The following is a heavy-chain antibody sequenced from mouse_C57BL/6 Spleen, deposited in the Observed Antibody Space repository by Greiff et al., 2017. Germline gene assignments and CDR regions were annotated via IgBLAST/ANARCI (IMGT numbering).Heavy chain of an antibody. CDR3: AHDYDGGVDY. Sequence: VQLQQSGPGLVKPSQSLSLTCSVTGYSITSGYYWNWIRQFPGNKLEWMGYISYDGSNNYNPSLKNRISITRDTSKNQFFLKLNSVTTEDTATYYCAHDYDGGVDYWGQGTSVTVSS. J-gene: IGHJ4*01. V-gene: IGHV3-6*01. CDR1: GYSITSGYY. CDR2: ISYDGSN. D-gene: IGHD2-4*01.